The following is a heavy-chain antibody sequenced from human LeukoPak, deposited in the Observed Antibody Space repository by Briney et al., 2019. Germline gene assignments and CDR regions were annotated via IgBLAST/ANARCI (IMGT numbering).Heavy chain of an antibody. D-gene: IGHD3-16*01. CDR1: AGSISSSTYY. J-gene: IGHJ6*03. Sequence: PSETLSLTCAVSAGSISSSTYYWGWIRQPPGKGLEWIGSIYYSGSTYYNPSLRSRVTISVDTSKNQFSLRLSSVTAADTAVYYCARVGDYYYYMDVWGKGTTVTVSS. V-gene: IGHV4-39*07. CDR3: ARVGDYYYYMDV. CDR2: IYYSGST.